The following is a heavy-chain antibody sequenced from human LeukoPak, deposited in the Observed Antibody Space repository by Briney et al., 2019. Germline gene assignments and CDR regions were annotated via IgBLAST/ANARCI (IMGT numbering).Heavy chain of an antibody. CDR1: GGTFSSYA. J-gene: IGHJ5*02. CDR3: ARKQQQLVRYNWFDP. V-gene: IGHV1-69*06. Sequence: ASLKLSCKASGGTFSSYAISWVRQAPGQGLEWMGGIIPIFGTANYAQKFQGRVTITADKSTSTAYMELSSLRSEDTAVYYCARKQQQLVRYNWFDPWGQGTLVTVSS. CDR2: IIPIFGTA. D-gene: IGHD6-13*01.